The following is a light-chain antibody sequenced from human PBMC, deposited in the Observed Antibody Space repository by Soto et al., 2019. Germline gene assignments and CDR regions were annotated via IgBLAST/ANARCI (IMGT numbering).Light chain of an antibody. J-gene: IGKJ5*01. V-gene: IGKV3-15*01. CDR3: QQYNNWPPIT. CDR2: GAS. Sequence: EIVMTQSPAPLSVSPGERATLSCRASQSVSSNLAWYQQKPGQAPRLLIYGASTRATGIPARFSGSGSGTEFTLTISSLQSEDFAGYYCQQYNNWPPITVGQGTRLEIK. CDR1: QSVSSN.